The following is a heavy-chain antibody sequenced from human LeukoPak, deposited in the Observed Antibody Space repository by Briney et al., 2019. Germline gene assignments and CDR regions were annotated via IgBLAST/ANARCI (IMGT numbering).Heavy chain of an antibody. D-gene: IGHD6-19*01. J-gene: IGHJ4*02. CDR1: GGSISSSSYY. CDR3: AREYSSGWYRLKGFDY. CDR2: IYYSGST. Sequence: SETLFLTCTVSGGSISSSSYYWGWIRQPPGKGLEWIGSIYYSGSTYYNPSLKSRVTISVDTSKNQFSLKLSSVTAADTAVYHCAREYSSGWYRLKGFDYWGQGTLVTVSS. V-gene: IGHV4-39*07.